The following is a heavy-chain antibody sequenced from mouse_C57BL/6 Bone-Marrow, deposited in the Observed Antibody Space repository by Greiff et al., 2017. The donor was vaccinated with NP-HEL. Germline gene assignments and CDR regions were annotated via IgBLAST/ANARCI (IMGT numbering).Heavy chain of an antibody. Sequence: QVQLQQSGAELVKPGASVKISCKASGYAFSSYWMNWVKQRPGKGLEWIGQIYPGDGDTNYNGKFKGKATLTADKSSSTAYMQLSSLTSEDSAVYFCARWVDFYYGSSYFDCWGQGTTLTVSS. CDR2: IYPGDGDT. D-gene: IGHD1-1*01. CDR1: GYAFSSYW. J-gene: IGHJ2*01. CDR3: ARWVDFYYGSSYFDC. V-gene: IGHV1-80*01.